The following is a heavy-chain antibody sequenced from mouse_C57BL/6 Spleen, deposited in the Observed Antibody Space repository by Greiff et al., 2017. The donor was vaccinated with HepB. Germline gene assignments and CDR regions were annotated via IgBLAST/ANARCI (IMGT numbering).Heavy chain of an antibody. J-gene: IGHJ1*03. CDR3: ARVETPYFDV. CDR2: INYDGSST. CDR1: GFTFSDYY. Sequence: EVQLVESEGGLVQPGSSMKLSCTASGFTFSDYYMAWVRQVPEKGLEWVANINYDGSSTYYLDSLKSRFIISRDNAKNILYLQMSSLKSEDTATYYCARVETPYFDVWGTGTTVTVSS. V-gene: IGHV5-16*01.